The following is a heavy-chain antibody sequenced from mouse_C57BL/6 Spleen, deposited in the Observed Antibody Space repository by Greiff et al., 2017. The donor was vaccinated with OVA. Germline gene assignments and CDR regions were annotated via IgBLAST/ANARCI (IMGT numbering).Heavy chain of an antibody. CDR3: ARGGTTVAYFDY. D-gene: IGHD1-1*01. CDR2: IDPSDSYT. CDR1: GYTFTSYW. J-gene: IGHJ2*01. Sequence: QVQLQQPGAELVMPGASVKLSCKASGYTFTSYWMHWVKQRPGQGLEWIGEIDPSDSYTNYNQKFKGKSTLTVDNSSSTAYMQLSSLTSEDSAVYCCARGGTTVAYFDYWGHGTTLTVSS. V-gene: IGHV1-69*01.